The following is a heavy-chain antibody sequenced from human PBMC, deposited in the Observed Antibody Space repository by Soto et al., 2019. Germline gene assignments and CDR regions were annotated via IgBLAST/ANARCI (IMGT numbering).Heavy chain of an antibody. V-gene: IGHV3-74*01. CDR2: INNDGSRT. D-gene: IGHD6-19*01. CDR1: GFTFSSYW. CDR3: ARVSRDSSGWTPEGADI. J-gene: IGHJ3*02. Sequence: PGGSLRLSCAASGFTFSSYWMYWVRQAPGKGLVWVSRINNDGSRTAYADSVKGRFTISRDNARNTLYLQMNSLRADDTAVYYCARVSRDSSGWTPEGADIWGQGTMVTVSS.